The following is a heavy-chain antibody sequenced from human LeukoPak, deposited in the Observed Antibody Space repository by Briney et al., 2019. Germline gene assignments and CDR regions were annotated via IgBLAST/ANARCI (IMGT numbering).Heavy chain of an antibody. Sequence: ASVKVSCKASGYTFTGYYMHWVRQAPGQGLEWMGIINPSGGSTSYAQKFQGRVTMTRDTSTSTVYMELSSLRSEDTAVYYCARGDIVVVPADGYYFDYWGQGTLVTVSS. V-gene: IGHV1-46*01. CDR3: ARGDIVVVPADGYYFDY. CDR2: INPSGGST. J-gene: IGHJ4*02. D-gene: IGHD2-2*01. CDR1: GYTFTGYY.